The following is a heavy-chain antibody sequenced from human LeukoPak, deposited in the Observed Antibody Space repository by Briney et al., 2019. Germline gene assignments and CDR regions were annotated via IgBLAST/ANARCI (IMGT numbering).Heavy chain of an antibody. J-gene: IGHJ4*02. V-gene: IGHV3-33*01. CDR1: GFTFSSYG. CDR3: ARDYDFWSGNYFDY. D-gene: IGHD3-3*01. Sequence: GGSLRLSCAASGFTFSSYGMHWVRQAPGKGLEWVAVIWYDGSNKYYTDSVKGRFTISRDNSKNTLYLQMNSLRAEDTAVYYCARDYDFWSGNYFDYWGQGTLVTVSS. CDR2: IWYDGSNK.